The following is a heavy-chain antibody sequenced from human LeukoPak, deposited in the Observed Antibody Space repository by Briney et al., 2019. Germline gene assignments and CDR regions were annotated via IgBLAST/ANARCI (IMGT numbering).Heavy chain of an antibody. D-gene: IGHD1-26*01. CDR1: GGSISTSSYY. CDR2: IYYSGST. V-gene: IGHV4-39*07. Sequence: SETLSLTCTVSGGSISTSSYYWGWIRQPPGKGLEWIGSIYYSGSTYYNPSLKSRVTISVDTSKNQFSLKLSSVTAADTAVYYCAREVEWELPNAFDIWGQGTMVTVSS. J-gene: IGHJ3*02. CDR3: AREVEWELPNAFDI.